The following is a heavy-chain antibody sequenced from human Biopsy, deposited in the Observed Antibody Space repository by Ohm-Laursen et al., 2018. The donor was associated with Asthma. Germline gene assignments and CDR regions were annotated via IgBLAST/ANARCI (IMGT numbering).Heavy chain of an antibody. Sequence: SLRLSCSAFGFVFSQCGMHWVRQGPGKGLEWVAQILFDGRKINYPDSVKGRFTISRDNSKNMVYLQMNSLRPEDTAVYYCAKDRVAGRSYYFDYWGQGSLVSVSS. CDR1: GFVFSQCG. V-gene: IGHV3-30*18. J-gene: IGHJ4*02. D-gene: IGHD6-13*01. CDR2: ILFDGRKI. CDR3: AKDRVAGRSYYFDY.